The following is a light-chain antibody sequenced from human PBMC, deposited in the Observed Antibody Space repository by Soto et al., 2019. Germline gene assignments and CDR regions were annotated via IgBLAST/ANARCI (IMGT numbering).Light chain of an antibody. CDR2: GTS. CDR3: QQYGISPIT. Sequence: ERVLTKPPGTLSLSPGERATLSCRASQSVSSSYLAWYQQKPGQAPRLLIYGTSSRATGIPDRFSGSGSGTHFTLTINRLEPEDFAVYYCQQYGISPITFGQGTRLEIK. CDR1: QSVSSSY. V-gene: IGKV3-20*01. J-gene: IGKJ5*01.